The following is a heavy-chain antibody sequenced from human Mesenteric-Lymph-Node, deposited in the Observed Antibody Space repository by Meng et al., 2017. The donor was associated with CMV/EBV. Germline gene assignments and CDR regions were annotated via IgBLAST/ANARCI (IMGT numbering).Heavy chain of an antibody. CDR1: GGTFSSYA. V-gene: IGHV1-69*05. CDR3: ARKSPSTMGREYYFDY. D-gene: IGHD5/OR15-5a*01. CDR2: IIPIFGTA. Sequence: SVKVSCKASGGTFSSYAISWVRQAPGQGLEWMGGIIPIFGTANYAQKFQGRVTITTDESTSTAYMELSSLRSEDTAVYYCARKSPSTMGREYYFDYWGQGTLVTVSS. J-gene: IGHJ4*02.